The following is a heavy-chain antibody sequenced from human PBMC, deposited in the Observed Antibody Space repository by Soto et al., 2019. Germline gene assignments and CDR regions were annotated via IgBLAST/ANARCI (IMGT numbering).Heavy chain of an antibody. CDR1: GFTFSSYG. Sequence: QVQLVESGGGVVQPGRSLRLSCAASGFTFSSYGMHWVRQAPGKGREWVAVIWYDGSNKYYADSVKGRFTISRDNSKNTLDLQMNSLRAEDTAGYYCARDLVSGTRGYYYYGMDVWGQGTTVTVSS. J-gene: IGHJ6*02. CDR2: IWYDGSNK. V-gene: IGHV3-33*01. D-gene: IGHD1-7*01. CDR3: ARDLVSGTRGYYYYGMDV.